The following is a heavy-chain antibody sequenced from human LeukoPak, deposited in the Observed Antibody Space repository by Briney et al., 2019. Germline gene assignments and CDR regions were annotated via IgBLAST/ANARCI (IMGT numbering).Heavy chain of an antibody. J-gene: IGHJ4*02. CDR2: ISAYNGNT. CDR1: GYTFTSYG. Sequence: ASVKVSCKASGYTFTSYGISWVRQAPGQGLEWMGWISAYNGNTNYAQKLQGRVTMTTDTSTSTVYMELSSLRSEDTAVYYCARSREIFDYWGQGTLVTVSS. CDR3: ARSREIFDY. V-gene: IGHV1-18*01.